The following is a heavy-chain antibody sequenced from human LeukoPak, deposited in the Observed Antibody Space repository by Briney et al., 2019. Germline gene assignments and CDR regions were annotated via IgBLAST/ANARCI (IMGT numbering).Heavy chain of an antibody. CDR3: ARSPIITMIVGSYYFDY. CDR2: INHSGST. J-gene: IGHJ4*02. V-gene: IGHV4-34*01. CDR1: GGSFSGYY. D-gene: IGHD3-22*01. Sequence: PSETLSFTCAVYGGSFSGYYWSWIRQPPGKGLEWIGEINHSGSTNYNPSLKSRVTLSVDTSKNQFSLKLSSVTAADTAVYYCARSPIITMIVGSYYFDYWGQGTLVTVSS.